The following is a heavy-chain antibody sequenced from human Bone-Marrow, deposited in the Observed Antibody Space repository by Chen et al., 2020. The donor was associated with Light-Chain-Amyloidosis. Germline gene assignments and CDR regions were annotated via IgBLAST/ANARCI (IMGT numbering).Heavy chain of an antibody. V-gene: IGHV4-61*01. D-gene: IGHD6-13*01. CDR3: VRRDVRWHIDF. J-gene: IGHJ4*02. CDR1: GASVSSDYHY. Sequence: QLQLQESGPGLVKPSETLFLTCGVSGASVSSDYHYWTWIRQPPGDRLEWIGYIYYTGSTKYNPSLESRIAISIDTSKNQFSLKVNSVTAADTAVYYCVRRDVRWHIDFWGQGALVTVSS. CDR2: IYYTGST.